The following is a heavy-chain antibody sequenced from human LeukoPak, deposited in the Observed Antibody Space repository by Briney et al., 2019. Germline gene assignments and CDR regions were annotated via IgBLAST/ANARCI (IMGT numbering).Heavy chain of an antibody. Sequence: PGGSLRLSCAASGFTFSSYWMHWVRRAPGKGLVWVSRINSDGSSTYYADSVKGRFTISRDNAKNTLYLQMNSLRAEDTAEYYCARDWAVADVDNYWGQGTLVTVSS. D-gene: IGHD6-19*01. CDR3: ARDWAVADVDNY. J-gene: IGHJ4*02. V-gene: IGHV3-74*01. CDR2: INSDGSST. CDR1: GFTFSSYW.